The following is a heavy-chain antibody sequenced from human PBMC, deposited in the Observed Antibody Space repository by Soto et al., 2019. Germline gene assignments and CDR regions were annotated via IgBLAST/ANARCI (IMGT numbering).Heavy chain of an antibody. D-gene: IGHD2-2*01. Sequence: QVQLVQSGAEVKKPGASVKVSCKTSGYTFTSHGISWVRQAPGQGLEWMGWISAYNGNTNYAQKLPGRVTXXTXTXXSTAYMELRSLRSDDTAVYYCASTYCSSATCYSDYWGQGTLVTVSS. J-gene: IGHJ4*02. CDR2: ISAYNGNT. CDR3: ASTYCSSATCYSDY. V-gene: IGHV1-18*04. CDR1: GYTFTSHG.